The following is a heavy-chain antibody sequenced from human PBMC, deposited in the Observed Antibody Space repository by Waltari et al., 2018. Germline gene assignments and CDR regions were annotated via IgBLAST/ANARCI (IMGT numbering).Heavy chain of an antibody. CDR3: ARLPYNNIYFYYYMDV. CDR2: IYSSGST. Sequence: QLQLQQSGPGLVKPSQTLSLACSLSGDSISGSYYWNWVRQTAGEGLEWLGYIYSSGSTKYNPSLQSRATISIVNKTQFSLKLAAVTAADTAVYYCARLPYNNIYFYYYMDVWGKGTTVTVSS. J-gene: IGHJ6*03. CDR1: GDSISGSYY. D-gene: IGHD3-10*01. V-gene: IGHV4-61*09.